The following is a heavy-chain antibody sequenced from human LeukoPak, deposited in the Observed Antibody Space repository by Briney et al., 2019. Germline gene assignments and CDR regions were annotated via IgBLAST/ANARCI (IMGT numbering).Heavy chain of an antibody. CDR2: MNPNSGNT. V-gene: IGHV1-8*03. D-gene: IGHD5-12*01. J-gene: IGHJ5*02. Sequence: ASVKVSCKASGYTFTGYYMHWVRQAPGQGLEWMGWMNPNSGNTGYAQKFQGRVTITRNTSISTAYMELSSLRSEDTAVYYCARGRGRGYSGYGPWGQGTLVTVSS. CDR1: GYTFTGYY. CDR3: ARGRGRGYSGYGP.